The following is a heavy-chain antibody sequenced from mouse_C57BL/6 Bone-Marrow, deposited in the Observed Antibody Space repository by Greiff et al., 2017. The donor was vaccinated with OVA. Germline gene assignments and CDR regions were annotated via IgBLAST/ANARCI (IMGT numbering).Heavy chain of an antibody. J-gene: IGHJ2*01. CDR2: INPNNGGT. CDR3: ARGTTVVARFDY. D-gene: IGHD1-1*01. Sequence: EVKLQESGPELVKPGASVKMSCKASGYTFTDYNMHWVKQSHGKSLEWIGYINPNNGGTSYNQKFKGKATLTVNKSSSTAYMELRSLTSEDSEVYYCARGTTVVARFDYWGQGTTLTVSS. CDR1: GYTFTDYN. V-gene: IGHV1-22*01.